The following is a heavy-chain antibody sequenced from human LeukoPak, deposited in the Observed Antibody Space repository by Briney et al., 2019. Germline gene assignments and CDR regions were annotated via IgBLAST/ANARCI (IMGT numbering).Heavy chain of an antibody. D-gene: IGHD6-6*01. CDR1: GGSISNYY. Sequence: SETLSLTCTVSGGSISNYYWSWIRQPPGKGLEWIGYIYYSGSTNYNPSLKSRVTISVDTSKNQFSLKLRSVTAADTAVYYCARRSSSSRGWFDPWGQGTLVTVSS. V-gene: IGHV4-59*08. CDR3: ARRSSSSRGWFDP. CDR2: IYYSGST. J-gene: IGHJ5*02.